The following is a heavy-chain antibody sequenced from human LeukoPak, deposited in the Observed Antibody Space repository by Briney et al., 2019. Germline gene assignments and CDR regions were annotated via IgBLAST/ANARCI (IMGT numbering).Heavy chain of an antibody. J-gene: IGHJ4*02. CDR1: GYTFTGHY. CDR2: ISAYNGNT. Sequence: ASVTVSFTASGYTFTGHYMHWVRQAPGQGLEWMGWISAYNGNTNYAQKLQGRVTMTTDTSTSTAYMELRSLRSDDTAVYYCAREYSSGWYAIDYWGQGTLVTVSS. V-gene: IGHV1-18*04. D-gene: IGHD6-19*01. CDR3: AREYSSGWYAIDY.